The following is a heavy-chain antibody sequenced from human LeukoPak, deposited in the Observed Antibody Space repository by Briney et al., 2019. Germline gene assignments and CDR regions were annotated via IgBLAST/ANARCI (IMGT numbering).Heavy chain of an antibody. D-gene: IGHD1-14*01. CDR1: GYTFTGYY. V-gene: IGHV1-2*02. CDR2: INDNSGGT. Sequence: ASVKVSCKASGYTFTGYYMHWVRQAPGQGLEWMGWINDNSGGTNYAQKFQGRVTMTRDTSISTAYMELSRLRSDDTAVYYCARVTPYLKGVEPEPHFDYWGQGTLVTVSS. J-gene: IGHJ4*02. CDR3: ARVTPYLKGVEPEPHFDY.